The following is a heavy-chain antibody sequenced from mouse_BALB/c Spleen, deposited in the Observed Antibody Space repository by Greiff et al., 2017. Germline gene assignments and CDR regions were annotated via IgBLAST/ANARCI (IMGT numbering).Heavy chain of an antibody. Sequence: VQLQESGPGLVAPSQSLSITCTVSGFSLTSYGVHWVRQPPGKGLEWLGVIWAGGSTNYNSALMSRLSISKDNSKSQVFLKMNSLQTDDTAMYYCARGNRTPFAYWGQGTLVTVSA. D-gene: IGHD2-1*01. CDR1: GFSLTSYG. CDR3: ARGNRTPFAY. V-gene: IGHV2-9*02. J-gene: IGHJ3*01. CDR2: IWAGGST.